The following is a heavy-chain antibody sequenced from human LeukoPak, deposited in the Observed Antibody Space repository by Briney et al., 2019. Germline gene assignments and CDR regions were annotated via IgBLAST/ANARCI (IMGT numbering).Heavy chain of an antibody. Sequence: SETLSLTCTVSGGSISSDYWSWLRQPPGKGLEWIGYIYYSGITNYNPSLKSRVTISVDTSKNQFSLKLSSVTAADTAVYYCARLHYDSSGYYYFDYSGPGTLVTVSS. D-gene: IGHD3-22*01. V-gene: IGHV4-59*08. CDR1: GGSISSDY. CDR2: IYYSGIT. CDR3: ARLHYDSSGYYYFDY. J-gene: IGHJ4*02.